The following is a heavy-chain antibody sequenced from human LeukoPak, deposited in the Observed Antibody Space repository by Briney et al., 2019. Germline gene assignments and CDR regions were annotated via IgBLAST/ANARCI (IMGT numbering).Heavy chain of an antibody. CDR2: INPNSGGT. CDR3: ARDFTMVRGVRDY. J-gene: IGHJ4*02. D-gene: IGHD3-10*01. CDR1: GYTFTGYY. Sequence: GASVKVSCKASGYTFTGYYMHWVRRAPGQGLEWMGWINPNSGGTNYAQKFQGRVTMTRDTSISTAYMELSRLRSDDTAVYYCARDFTMVRGVRDYWGQGTLVTVSS. V-gene: IGHV1-2*02.